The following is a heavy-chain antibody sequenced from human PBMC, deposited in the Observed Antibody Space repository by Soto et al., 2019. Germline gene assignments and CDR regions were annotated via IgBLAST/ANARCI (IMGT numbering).Heavy chain of an antibody. CDR2: ISYDGSNK. CDR1: GFTFSSYA. CDR3: ARDRGRELTYYFDY. Sequence: QVQLVESGGGVVQPGRSLRLSCAASGFTFSSYAMHWVRQAPGKGLEWVAVISYDGSNKYYADSVKGRFTISRDNSKNTLYLQMNSLRAEDTAVYYCARDRGRELTYYFDYGGQGTLVTVSS. V-gene: IGHV3-30-3*01. D-gene: IGHD1-26*01. J-gene: IGHJ4*02.